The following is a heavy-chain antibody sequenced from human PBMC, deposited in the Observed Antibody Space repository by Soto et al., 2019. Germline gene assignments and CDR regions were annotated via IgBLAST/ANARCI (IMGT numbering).Heavy chain of an antibody. J-gene: IGHJ4*01. V-gene: IGHV1-46*03. CDR2: INPFDGSR. CDR1: GYIFTSYY. Sequence: ASLKVSCTASGYIFTSYYIHWVRQAPGQGLEWMGWINPFDGSRMFAQSFQGRVTMTRDTSTSTVYMEVSSLRSEDTAVYYCSRVDPGETSPFDHWG. D-gene: IGHD3-10*01. CDR3: SRVDPGETSPFDH.